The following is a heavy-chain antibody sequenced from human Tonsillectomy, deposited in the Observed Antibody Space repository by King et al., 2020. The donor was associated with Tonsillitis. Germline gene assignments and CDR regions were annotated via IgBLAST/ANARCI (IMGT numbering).Heavy chain of an antibody. V-gene: IGHV4-59*01. J-gene: IGHJ4*02. CDR2: IYNSGNT. D-gene: IGHD3-22*01. Sequence: QLQESGPGLVKPSETLSLTCIVSGGSISSYYWSWIRQSPGKGLEWIGNIYNSGNTRKNPSLKCRVTISVDPSRTQFSLKLTSVTAAEPAVYYCARESCKSPNYYDSSGYPYFDYWGQGTLVTVSS. CDR1: GGSISSYY. CDR3: ARESCKSPNYYDSSGYPYFDY.